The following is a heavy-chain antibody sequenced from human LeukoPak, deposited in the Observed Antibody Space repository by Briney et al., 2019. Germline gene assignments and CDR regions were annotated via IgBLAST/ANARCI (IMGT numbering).Heavy chain of an antibody. CDR3: ARLSIAAAAMYFDY. V-gene: IGHV4-59*01. CDR1: GGSISSYY. J-gene: IGHJ4*02. Sequence: SETLSLTCTASGGSISSYYWSWIRQPPGKGLEWIGYIYYSGSTNYNPSLKSRVTISVDTSKNQFSLKLSSVTAADTAVYYCARLSIAAAAMYFDYWGQGTLVTVSS. D-gene: IGHD6-13*01. CDR2: IYYSGST.